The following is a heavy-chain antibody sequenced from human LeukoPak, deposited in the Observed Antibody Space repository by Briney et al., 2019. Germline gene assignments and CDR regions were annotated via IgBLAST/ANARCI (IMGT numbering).Heavy chain of an antibody. Sequence: SETLSLTCTVSGGSISSYYWSWIRQPAGKGLEWIGEINHSGSTNYNPSLKSRVTISVDTSKNQFSLKLSSVTAADTAVYYCARGNYYYYGMDVWGQGTTVTVSS. V-gene: IGHV4-34*01. J-gene: IGHJ6*02. CDR3: ARGNYYYYGMDV. CDR2: INHSGST. CDR1: GGSISSYY.